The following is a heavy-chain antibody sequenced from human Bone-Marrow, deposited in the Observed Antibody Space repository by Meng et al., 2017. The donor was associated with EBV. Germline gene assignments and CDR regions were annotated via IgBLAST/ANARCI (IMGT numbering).Heavy chain of an antibody. CDR3: ARVPRGWPSDY. J-gene: IGHJ4*02. D-gene: IGHD3-10*01. V-gene: IGHV3-30-3*01. CDR1: GFTFSSYA. Sequence: QGELGGAGGGVFPPGRSLRLSCAASGFTFSSYAMHWVRQAPGKGLEWVAVISYDGSNKYYADSVKGRFTISRDNSKNTLYLQMNSLRAEDTAVYYCARVPRGWPSDYWGQGTLVTVSS. CDR2: ISYDGSNK.